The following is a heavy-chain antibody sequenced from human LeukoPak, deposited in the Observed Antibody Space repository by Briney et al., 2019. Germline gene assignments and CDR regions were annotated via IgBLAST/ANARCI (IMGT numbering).Heavy chain of an antibody. CDR1: GASFSTGHW. D-gene: IGHD3-22*01. CDR3: ARQDARWVLPDY. V-gene: IGHV4-38-2*01. CDR2: IYYSGST. J-gene: IGHJ4*02. Sequence: PSETLSLTCAVSGASFSTGHWWSWVRQPPGKGLEWIGSIYYSGSTYYNPSLKSRVTISVDTSKNQFSLKLSSVTAADTAVYYCARQDARWVLPDYWGQGTLVTVSS.